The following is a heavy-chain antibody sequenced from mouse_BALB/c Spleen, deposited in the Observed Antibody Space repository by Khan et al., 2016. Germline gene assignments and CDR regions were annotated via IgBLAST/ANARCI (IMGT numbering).Heavy chain of an antibody. Sequence: EVELVESGGGLVQPGGSRKLSCAASGFTFSSFGMHWVRQAPEKGLEWVAFISSGSSAIYYADTVKGRFTISRDKPKSTPFLQLTSLRSEDSAMYYCGRGDYWGQGTTLTVSS. CDR2: ISSGSSAI. V-gene: IGHV5-17*02. CDR3: GRGDY. J-gene: IGHJ2*01. CDR1: GFTFSSFG.